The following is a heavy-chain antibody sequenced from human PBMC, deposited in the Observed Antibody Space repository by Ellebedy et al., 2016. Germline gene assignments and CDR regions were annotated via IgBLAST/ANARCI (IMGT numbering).Heavy chain of an antibody. J-gene: IGHJ4*02. CDR3: ARDVGGVYDFWSGSYYFDY. CDR2: ISSSSSYI. D-gene: IGHD3-3*01. V-gene: IGHV3-21*01. CDR1: GFTFSSYG. Sequence: GESLKISXVASGFTFSSYGMHWVRQAPGKGLEWVSSISSSSSYIYYADSVKGRFTISRDNAKNSLYLQMNSLRAEDTAVYYCARDVGGVYDFWSGSYYFDYWGQGTLVTVSA.